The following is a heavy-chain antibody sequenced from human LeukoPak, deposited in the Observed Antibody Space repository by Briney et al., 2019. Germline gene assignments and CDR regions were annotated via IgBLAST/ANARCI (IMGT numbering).Heavy chain of an antibody. CDR1: GFTFSTHG. CDR2: IRYDGIK. D-gene: IGHD3-10*01. J-gene: IGHJ3*02. V-gene: IGHV3-30*02. Sequence: GGSLRLSCAASGFTFSTHGMHWVRQAPGKGLEWVAFIRYDGIKYYADSVKGRFTNSRDSFKNTLYLQMNSLRPEDTAVYYCAKEGDYYGSGSYRDGFDIWGQGTRATVSS. CDR3: AKEGDYYGSGSYRDGFDI.